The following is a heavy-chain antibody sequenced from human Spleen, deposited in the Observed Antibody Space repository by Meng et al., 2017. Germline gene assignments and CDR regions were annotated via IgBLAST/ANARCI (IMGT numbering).Heavy chain of an antibody. CDR1: GFTFSGSA. J-gene: IGHJ4*02. CDR2: IRSKANSYAT. D-gene: IGHD3-22*01. Sequence: GESLKISCAASGFTFSGSAMHWVRQASGKGLEWVGRIRSKANSYATAYAASVKGRFTISRDDSKNTAYLQMNSLKTEDTAVYYCTRLFYDSSGYSHPNWGQGTLVTVSS. V-gene: IGHV3-73*01. CDR3: TRLFYDSSGYSHPN.